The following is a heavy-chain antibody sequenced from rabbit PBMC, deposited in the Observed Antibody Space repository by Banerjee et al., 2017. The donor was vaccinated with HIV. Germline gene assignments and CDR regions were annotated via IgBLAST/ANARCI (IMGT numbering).Heavy chain of an antibody. CDR1: GFSFSSSYW. V-gene: IGHV1S45*01. D-gene: IGHD1-1*01. CDR2: IYTDSSGTT. Sequence: QEQLVESGGGLVKPGASLTLTCTASGFSFSSSYWICWVRQAPGKGLEWIACIYTDSSGTTFYASWAKGRFTITRSTSLNTVTLQMTSLTAADTATYFCARAGGDGYYGDLWGPGTLVTVS. J-gene: IGHJ4*01. CDR3: ARAGGDGYYGDL.